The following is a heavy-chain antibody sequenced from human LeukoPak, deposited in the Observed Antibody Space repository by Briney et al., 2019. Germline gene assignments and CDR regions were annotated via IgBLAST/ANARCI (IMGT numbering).Heavy chain of an antibody. Sequence: ASVKVSCKASGYTFTGYYMHWVRQAPGQGLEWMGWINPNSGGTNYAQKFQGRVTMTRDTSTSTAYMELSRLRSDDTAVYYCARAFHSSYPVSWFDPWGQGTLVTVSS. D-gene: IGHD6-6*01. CDR3: ARAFHSSYPVSWFDP. CDR2: INPNSGGT. CDR1: GYTFTGYY. J-gene: IGHJ5*02. V-gene: IGHV1-2*02.